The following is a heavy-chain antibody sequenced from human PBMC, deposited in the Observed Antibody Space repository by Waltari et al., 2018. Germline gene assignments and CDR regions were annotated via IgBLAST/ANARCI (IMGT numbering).Heavy chain of an antibody. D-gene: IGHD7-27*01. CDR2: IYYSGST. V-gene: IGHV4-59*01. J-gene: IGHJ3*02. Sequence: QVQLQESGPGLVKPSETLSLTCTVSGGSIRSDYWSWIRQPPGKGLEWIGYIYYSGSTNYNPSLKSRVTISVDTSKNQFSLKLSSVTAADTALSYCARGGKTGDDAFDIWGQGTMVTVSS. CDR1: GGSIRSDY. CDR3: ARGGKTGDDAFDI.